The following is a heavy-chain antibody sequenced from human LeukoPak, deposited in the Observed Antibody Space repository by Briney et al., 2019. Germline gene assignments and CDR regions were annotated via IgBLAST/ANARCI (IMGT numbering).Heavy chain of an antibody. CDR2: IKRKTAGGTT. J-gene: IGHJ3*02. Sequence: PGGSLSLSCAASGFTFSDAWLSWVSQAPGKGLEWVGRIKRKTAGGTTDYAAPVKGRFTISRDDSKNTLYLQMNSLKTEDTAVYYCTTEYSVFAFDIWGQGTMVTVSS. CDR1: GFTFSDAW. V-gene: IGHV3-15*01. D-gene: IGHD5-12*01. CDR3: TTEYSVFAFDI.